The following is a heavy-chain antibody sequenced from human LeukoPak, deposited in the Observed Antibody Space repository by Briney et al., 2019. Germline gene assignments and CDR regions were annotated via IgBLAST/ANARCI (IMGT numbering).Heavy chain of an antibody. D-gene: IGHD3-22*01. CDR2: IRSKPYGGTT. J-gene: IGHJ4*02. V-gene: IGHV3-49*04. Sequence: GGSLRLSCTASGFTFGDYGMSWVRQAPGEWLEWVGFIRSKPYGGTTEYAASVKGRFTISRDDSESIAYLQMNSLKTEDTAVYYCTRGDYYDSSGYYLLFDHWGQGTLVTVSS. CDR3: TRGDYYDSSGYYLLFDH. CDR1: GFTFGDYG.